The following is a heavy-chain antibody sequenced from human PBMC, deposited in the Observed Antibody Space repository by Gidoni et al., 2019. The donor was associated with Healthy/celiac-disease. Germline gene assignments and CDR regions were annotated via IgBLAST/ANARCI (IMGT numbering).Heavy chain of an antibody. CDR1: GFTFSSDS. CDR3: ARDPRYDYYDSSGYRVDGMDV. V-gene: IGHV3-48*01. J-gene: IGHJ6*02. Sequence: EVQLVESGGGLVQPGGSLRLSCAASGFTFSSDSITRVRQAPGKGLVWVSYIVSSSSTIYYADSGKGRFTISRDNAKNSLYLQMNSLRAEDTAVYYCARDPRYDYYDSSGYRVDGMDVWGQGTTVTVSS. CDR2: IVSSSSTI. D-gene: IGHD3-22*01.